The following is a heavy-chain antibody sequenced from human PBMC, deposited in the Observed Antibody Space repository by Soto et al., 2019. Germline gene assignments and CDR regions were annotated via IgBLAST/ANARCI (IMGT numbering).Heavy chain of an antibody. CDR3: ARTSVNSGSRGLVDS. D-gene: IGHD3-10*01. CDR1: GFSLSTSGVG. CDR2: LYWDDDK. J-gene: IGHJ4*02. Sequence: QITLKESGPTLVKPTQTLTLTCTFSGFSLSTSGVGVGWIRQPPGKALEWLAFLYWDDDKRYSPSLKSRLTITKDPSKYQVLLTTTNMDPVDTATYYCARTSVNSGSRGLVDSWGQGTLVTVAS. V-gene: IGHV2-5*02.